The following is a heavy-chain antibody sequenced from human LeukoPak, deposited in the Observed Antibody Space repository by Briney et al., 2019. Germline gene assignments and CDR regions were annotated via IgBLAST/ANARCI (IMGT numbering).Heavy chain of an antibody. CDR3: ARGGYSYGTSFDY. CDR2: IIPIFGTA. Sequence: SVKVSCKASGGTFSSYAISWVRQAPGQGLEWMGRIIPIFGTANYAQKFQGRVTITTNESTSTAYMELSSLRSEDTAVYYCARGGYSYGTSFDYWGQGTLVTVSS. D-gene: IGHD5-18*01. V-gene: IGHV1-69*05. CDR1: GGTFSSYA. J-gene: IGHJ4*02.